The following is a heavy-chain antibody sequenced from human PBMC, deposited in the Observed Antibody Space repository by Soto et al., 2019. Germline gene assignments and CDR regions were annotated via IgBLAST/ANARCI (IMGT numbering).Heavy chain of an antibody. Sequence: SETLSLTCTVSGGSISSSSYYWGWIRQPPGKGLEWIGSIYYSGSTYYNPSLKSRVTISVDTSKNQFSLKLSSVTAADTAVYYCARRGLITMVRGTRYNWFDPWGQGTLVTVS. V-gene: IGHV4-39*01. CDR2: IYYSGST. D-gene: IGHD3-10*01. CDR3: ARRGLITMVRGTRYNWFDP. J-gene: IGHJ5*02. CDR1: GGSISSSSYY.